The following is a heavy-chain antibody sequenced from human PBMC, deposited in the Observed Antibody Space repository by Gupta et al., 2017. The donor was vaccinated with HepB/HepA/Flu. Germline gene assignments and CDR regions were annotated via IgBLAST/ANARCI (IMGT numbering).Heavy chain of an antibody. CDR2: VHTTETT. J-gene: IGHJ5*02. Sequence: QVQLQESGPGLVKPSETLSLTCRISSRSISEEYWSWIRQAAGKGLECIGRVHTTETTVYNPSLKSRVTMSLDTAKGQFSLTLRSVTAADTAVYYCARWDKYQRVFDPWGQGTLVTVSS. V-gene: IGHV4-4*07. D-gene: IGHD1-26*01. CDR3: ARWDKYQRVFDP. CDR1: SRSISEEY.